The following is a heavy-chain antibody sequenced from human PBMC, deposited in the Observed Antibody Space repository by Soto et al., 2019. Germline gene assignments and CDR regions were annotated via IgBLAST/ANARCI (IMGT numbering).Heavy chain of an antibody. V-gene: IGHV4-4*02. J-gene: IGHJ6*02. CDR3: ARVIRQGAAAGKHGMDV. D-gene: IGHD6-13*01. CDR2: IYHSGST. CDR1: GGSISSSNW. Sequence: SETLSLTCAVSGGSISSSNWRSWVRQPPGKGLEWIGEIYHSGSTNYNPSLKSRVTISVDKSKNQFSLKLSSVTAADTAVYYCARVIRQGAAAGKHGMDVWGQGTTVTVSS.